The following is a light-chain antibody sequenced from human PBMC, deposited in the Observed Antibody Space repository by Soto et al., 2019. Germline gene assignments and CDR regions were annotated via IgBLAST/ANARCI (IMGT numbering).Light chain of an antibody. V-gene: IGKV3-20*01. CDR2: GTS. CDR3: QQYGSSTWT. J-gene: IGKJ1*01. CDR1: QSVSSRY. Sequence: IVLTHYPGPLSLSPGARAPLAFRASQSVSSRYLAWYQQTPGQAPRLLIYGTSHRATGIPDRFSGSGSGTDFTLTISRLEPEDFAVYYCQQYGSSTWTFGQGTKVDIK.